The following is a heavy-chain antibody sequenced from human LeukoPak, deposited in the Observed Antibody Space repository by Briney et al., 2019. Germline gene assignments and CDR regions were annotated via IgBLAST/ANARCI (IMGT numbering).Heavy chain of an antibody. CDR2: INWNGGST. CDR1: GFTFADYG. CDR3: ARDRGIAVAIDY. D-gene: IGHD6-19*01. J-gene: IGHJ4*02. Sequence: GRSLRLSCVASGFTFADYGMGWGRQVPGKGLEWVSGINWNGGSTGYADSVKGRFTISRDTAKNSLYLQMNRLRAEDTAFYYCARDRGIAVAIDYWGQGTLVTVSS. V-gene: IGHV3-20*04.